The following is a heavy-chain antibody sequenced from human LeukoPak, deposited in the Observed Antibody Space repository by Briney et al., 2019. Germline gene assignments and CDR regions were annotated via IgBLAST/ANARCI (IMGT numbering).Heavy chain of an antibody. Sequence: GESLKISCKGSGYSFTSYWIGWVRQMPGKGLEWMGIIYHGDSDTRYSPSFQGQVTISADKSISTAYLQWSSLKASDTAMYYCARRNCSGGSCYDPWFDPWGQGTLVTVSS. CDR3: ARRNCSGGSCYDPWFDP. D-gene: IGHD2-15*01. CDR2: IYHGDSDT. V-gene: IGHV5-51*01. CDR1: GYSFTSYW. J-gene: IGHJ5*02.